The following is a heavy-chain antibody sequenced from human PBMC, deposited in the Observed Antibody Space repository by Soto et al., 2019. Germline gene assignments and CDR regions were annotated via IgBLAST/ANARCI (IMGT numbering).Heavy chain of an antibody. CDR1: GGSISSGGYY. J-gene: IGHJ4*02. V-gene: IGHV4-31*03. D-gene: IGHD5-12*01. CDR2: IYYSGST. Sequence: QVQLQESGPGLVKPSQTLSLTCTVSGGSISSGGYYWSWIRQHPGKGLEWIGYIYYSGSTYYNPSLKSRVTISVDTSKNQFSLKLSSVTAADTAVYYCARVSVATIPGDAHVDYWGQGTLVTVSS. CDR3: ARVSVATIPGDAHVDY.